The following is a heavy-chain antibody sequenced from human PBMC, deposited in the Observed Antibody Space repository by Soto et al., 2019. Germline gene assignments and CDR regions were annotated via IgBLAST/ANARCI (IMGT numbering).Heavy chain of an antibody. J-gene: IGHJ4*02. CDR1: GGSISSYC. Sequence: ETLSLTCNVSGGSISSYCWSWVRQPPGRGLEWIGYISSSGTTNYKSSLKSRVTISEDTSKNQFSLKLNSVTAADTAVYYCARLRGVVYYYDSSGYLDYWGQGALVTVSS. CDR3: ARLRGVVYYYDSSGYLDY. D-gene: IGHD3-22*01. CDR2: ISSSGTT. V-gene: IGHV4-59*08.